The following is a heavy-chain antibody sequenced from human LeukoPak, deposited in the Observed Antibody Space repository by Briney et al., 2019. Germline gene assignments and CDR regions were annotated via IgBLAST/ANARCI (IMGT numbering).Heavy chain of an antibody. J-gene: IGHJ4*02. CDR2: IYTSGST. CDR1: GGSISSYY. V-gene: IGHV4-4*07. Sequence: PSETLSLTCTVSGGSISSYYWSWIRQPAGKGLEWVGRIYTSGSTNYNPSLKSRVTMSVDTSKNQFSLKLSSVTAADTAVYYCARVGNSGWHGGDLDYWGQGTLVTVSS. CDR3: ARVGNSGWHGGDLDY. D-gene: IGHD6-19*01.